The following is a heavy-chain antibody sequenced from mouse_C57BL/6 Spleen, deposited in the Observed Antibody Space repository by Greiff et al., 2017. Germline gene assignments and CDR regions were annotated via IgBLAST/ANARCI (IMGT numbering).Heavy chain of an antibody. J-gene: IGHJ3*01. CDR2: INPYNGGT. V-gene: IGHV1-19*01. CDR3: ARLGDGYPFAY. Sequence: VQLQQSGPVLVKPGASVKMSCKASGYTFTDYYMNWVKQSHGKSLEWIGVINPYNGGTSYNQKFKGKATLTVDKSSSTAYMELNSLPSEDSAVYYCARLGDGYPFAYWGQGTLVTVSA. CDR1: GYTFTDYY. D-gene: IGHD2-3*01.